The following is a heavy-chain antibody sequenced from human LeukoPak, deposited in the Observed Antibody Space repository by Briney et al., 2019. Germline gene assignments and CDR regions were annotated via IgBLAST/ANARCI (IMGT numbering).Heavy chain of an antibody. Sequence: SQTLSLTCAISGDSVSSNSVTWNWIRQSPSRGLEWLGRTYYRSTWYNDYAVSVRGRITINPDTSKNQFSLQLNSVTPEDTAVYYCARWRYDSSGYYLDYWGQGTLVTVSS. CDR1: GDSVSSNSVT. CDR3: ARWRYDSSGYYLDY. J-gene: IGHJ4*02. V-gene: IGHV6-1*01. CDR2: TYYRSTWYN. D-gene: IGHD3-22*01.